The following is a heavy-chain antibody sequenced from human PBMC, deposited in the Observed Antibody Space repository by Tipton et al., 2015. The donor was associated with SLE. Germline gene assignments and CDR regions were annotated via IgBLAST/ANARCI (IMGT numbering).Heavy chain of an antibody. CDR2: IYHSGST. D-gene: IGHD3-10*01. J-gene: IGHJ5*02. CDR1: GGSISSGGYS. CDR3: AREGFERNWFDP. V-gene: IGHV4-30-2*01. Sequence: TLSLTCAVSGGSISSGGYSWSWIRQPPGKGLEWIGYIYHSGSTYYNPSLKSRVTISVDTSKNQFSLKLSSVTAADTAVYYCAREGFERNWFDPWGQGTLVTVSS.